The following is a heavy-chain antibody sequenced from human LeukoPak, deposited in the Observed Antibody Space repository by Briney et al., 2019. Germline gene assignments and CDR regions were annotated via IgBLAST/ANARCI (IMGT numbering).Heavy chain of an antibody. CDR2: INHSGST. J-gene: IGHJ6*03. Sequence: SETLSLTCAVYGRSFSGYYWSWIRQPPGKGLEWIGEINHSGSTNYNPSLKSRVTISVDTSKNQFSLKLSSVTAADTAVYYCARGCYGINPYYYYYYYMDVWGKGTTVTVSS. CDR3: ARGCYGINPYYYYYYYMDV. D-gene: IGHD2-15*01. CDR1: GRSFSGYY. V-gene: IGHV4-34*01.